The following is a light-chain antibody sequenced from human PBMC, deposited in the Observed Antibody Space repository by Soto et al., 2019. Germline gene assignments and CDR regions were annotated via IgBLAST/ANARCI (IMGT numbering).Light chain of an antibody. V-gene: IGKV3-20*01. CDR2: GTS. J-gene: IGKJ2*01. Sequence: EIVLTQSPGTLSLSPGERATLSCRASQSVPRSYLAWYQQKPGQAPRLLIYGTSSRATGIPDRFSGSGSGTDFTLTISRLEPEDFAVYYCLHYFTAPHTFGQGTKVEI. CDR1: QSVPRSY. CDR3: LHYFTAPHT.